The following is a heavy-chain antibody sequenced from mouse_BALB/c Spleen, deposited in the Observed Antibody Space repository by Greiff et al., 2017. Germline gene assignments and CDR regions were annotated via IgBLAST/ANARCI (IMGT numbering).Heavy chain of an antibody. D-gene: IGHD2-4*01. V-gene: IGHV14-4*02. CDR3: IDYAVSY. CDR1: GFNIKDYY. J-gene: IGHJ3*01. Sequence: VQLQQSGAELVRSGASVKLSCTASGFNIKDYYMHWVKQRPEQGLEWIGWIDPENGDTEYAPKFQGKATMTADTSSNTAYLQLSSLTSEDTAVYYCIDYAVSYWGQGTLVTVSA. CDR2: IDPENGDT.